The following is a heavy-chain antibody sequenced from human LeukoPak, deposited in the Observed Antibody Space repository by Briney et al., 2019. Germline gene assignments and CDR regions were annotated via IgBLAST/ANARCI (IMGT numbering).Heavy chain of an antibody. V-gene: IGHV3-21*01. Sequence: GGSLRLSCAASGFTFSDYGMIWVRQAAGKGLEWVSSITGSSTSIEYADSVKGRFAISRDNAKNSLFLQMDSLRVDDTAVYYCAKHSGLYYFDYWGQGTLVTVSS. D-gene: IGHD3-10*01. CDR2: ITGSSTSI. J-gene: IGHJ4*02. CDR3: AKHSGLYYFDY. CDR1: GFTFSDYG.